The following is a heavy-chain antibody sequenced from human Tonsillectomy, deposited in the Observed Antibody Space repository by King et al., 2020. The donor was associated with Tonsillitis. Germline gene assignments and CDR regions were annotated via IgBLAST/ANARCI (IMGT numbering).Heavy chain of an antibody. D-gene: IGHD4-11*01. V-gene: IGHV1-69*09. CDR3: VSDGYSNYNDY. Sequence: QLVQSGAEVKKPGSSVKVSCKASGGTFSSYAISWVRQAPGQGLEWMGRIIPILGIANYAQKFQGRVTITADISTSTAHMELSSRRSDDTAVYYCVSDGYSNYNDYCGQGTLVTVSS. J-gene: IGHJ4*02. CDR2: IIPILGIA. CDR1: GGTFSSYA.